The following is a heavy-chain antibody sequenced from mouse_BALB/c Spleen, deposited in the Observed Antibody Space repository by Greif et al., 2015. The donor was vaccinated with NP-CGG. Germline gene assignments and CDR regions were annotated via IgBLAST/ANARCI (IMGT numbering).Heavy chain of an antibody. CDR1: GFTFSSYA. J-gene: IGHJ1*01. Sequence: GHLVESGGGLVKPGGSLKLSCAASGFTFSSYAMSWVRQTPEKRLEWVATISSGGSYTYYPDSVKGRFTISRDNAKNTLYLQMSSLRSEDTAMYYCARPGSTMIPYWYFDVWGAGTTVTVSS. CDR3: ARPGSTMIPYWYFDV. CDR2: ISSGGSYT. V-gene: IGHV5-9-3*01. D-gene: IGHD2-4*01.